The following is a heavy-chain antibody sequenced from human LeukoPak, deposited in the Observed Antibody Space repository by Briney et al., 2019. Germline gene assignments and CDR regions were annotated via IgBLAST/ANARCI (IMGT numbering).Heavy chain of an antibody. CDR2: MYISGST. J-gene: IGHJ5*02. D-gene: IGHD6-19*01. CDR3: ARDRIAVATFDP. Sequence: MPSETLSLTCIVSGGPISSYDWSWIRQPAGKGLAWLARMYISGSTSYNPSLKSRVTMSVDTSKNQFSLKLSSVTAADTAVYYCARDRIAVATFDPWGQGALVTVSS. CDR1: GGPISSYD. V-gene: IGHV4-4*07.